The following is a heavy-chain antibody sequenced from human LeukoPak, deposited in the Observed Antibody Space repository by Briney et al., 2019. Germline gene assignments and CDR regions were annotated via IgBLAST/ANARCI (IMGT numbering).Heavy chain of an antibody. J-gene: IGHJ4*02. CDR1: GFTFSSYR. V-gene: IGHV3-21*01. Sequence: GGSLRLSCTASGFTFSSYRMHWVRQAPGKGLESVSYISSGSSSTYYADSLKGRFTISRENAQNSLYLQMNSLTAGDTAVYYCVREARGANYYLDYWGQGTLVTVSS. D-gene: IGHD6-6*01. CDR2: ISSGSSST. CDR3: VREARGANYYLDY.